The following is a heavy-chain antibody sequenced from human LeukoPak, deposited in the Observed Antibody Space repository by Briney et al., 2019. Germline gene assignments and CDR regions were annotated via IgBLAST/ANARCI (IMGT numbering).Heavy chain of an antibody. D-gene: IGHD6-6*01. CDR2: IKQDGSEK. V-gene: IGHV3-7*01. Sequence: PGGSLRLSCAASGFTFSSYWMSWVRQAPGKGLEWVANIKQDGSEKYYVDSVKGRFTISRDNAKNSLYLQMNSLRAEDTAVYYCARVSYIAARPDAAFDIWGQGTMVTVSS. J-gene: IGHJ3*02. CDR1: GFTFSSYW. CDR3: ARVSYIAARPDAAFDI.